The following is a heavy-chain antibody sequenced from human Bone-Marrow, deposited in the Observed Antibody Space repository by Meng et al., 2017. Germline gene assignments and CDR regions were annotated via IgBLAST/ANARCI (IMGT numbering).Heavy chain of an antibody. CDR1: GYLLTSYP. CDR3: ARDLVLGENFRFDY. Sequence: ASVKVSCKASGYLLTSYPTYWVRQTPGQSLQWMGWINAGNGDRRYSQSFQGRLTITSDTSANTAYLELSSLRSEDTAVYYCARDLVLGENFRFDYWGQGTLVTVSS. J-gene: IGHJ4*02. CDR2: INAGNGDR. D-gene: IGHD3-10*01. V-gene: IGHV1-3*01.